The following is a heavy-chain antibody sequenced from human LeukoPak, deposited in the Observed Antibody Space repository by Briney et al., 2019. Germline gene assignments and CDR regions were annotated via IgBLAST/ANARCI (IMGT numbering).Heavy chain of an antibody. Sequence: SETLSLTCTVSGGSISSYYWSWIRQPAGKGLEWIGRIYTSGSTNYNPSLKSRVTMSVDTSKNQFSLKLSSVTAADTAVYYCASDSSGSYNYNWFDPWGQGTLVTVSS. D-gene: IGHD3-10*01. J-gene: IGHJ5*02. CDR1: GGSISSYY. V-gene: IGHV4-4*07. CDR3: ASDSSGSYNYNWFDP. CDR2: IYTSGST.